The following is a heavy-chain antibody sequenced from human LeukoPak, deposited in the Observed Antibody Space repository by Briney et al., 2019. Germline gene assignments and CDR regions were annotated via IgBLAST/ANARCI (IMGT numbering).Heavy chain of an antibody. J-gene: IGHJ4*02. Sequence: SVKVSCKASGGTFSSYAISWVRQAPGQGLEWMGRIIPILGTANYAQKFQGRVTITTDESTSTAYMELSSLRSEDTAVYYCARDGGYNFPFDYWGQGTLVTVSS. CDR1: GGTFSSYA. CDR2: IIPILGTA. CDR3: ARDGGYNFPFDY. V-gene: IGHV1-69*11. D-gene: IGHD5-24*01.